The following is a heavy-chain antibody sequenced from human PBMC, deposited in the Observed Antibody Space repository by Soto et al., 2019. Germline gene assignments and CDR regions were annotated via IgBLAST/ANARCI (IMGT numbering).Heavy chain of an antibody. CDR2: IRSKTDGGTP. V-gene: IGHV3-15*07. Sequence: EVQLVESGGGLVKPGESLRLSCAASGFTFTNAWMNWVRQAPGRGLEWVGRIRSKTDGGTPDYAAPVKGRFTISRDDSKNTLYVQMNSLKTEDTAIYYCTTEKGYWGQGTLVTVSS. CDR1: GFTFTNAW. J-gene: IGHJ4*02. CDR3: TTEKGY.